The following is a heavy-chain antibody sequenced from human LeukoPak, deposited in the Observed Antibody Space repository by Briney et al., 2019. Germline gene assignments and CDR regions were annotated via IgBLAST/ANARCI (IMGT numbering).Heavy chain of an antibody. D-gene: IGHD2-2*02. CDR1: GYTFISYA. Sequence: GASVKVSCKASGYTFISYALSWVRQAPGQGLEWMGWINIETGNPTYAQGFTGRFVFSLDTSVSTAYLQISSLKAEDTAVYYCARGAGYTPDWYGGGDDYWGQGTLVTVSS. CDR3: ARGAGYTPDWYGGGDDY. J-gene: IGHJ4*02. CDR2: INIETGNP. V-gene: IGHV7-4-1*02.